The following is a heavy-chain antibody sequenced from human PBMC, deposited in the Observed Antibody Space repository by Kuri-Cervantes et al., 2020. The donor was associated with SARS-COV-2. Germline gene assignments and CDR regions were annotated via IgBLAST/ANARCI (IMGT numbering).Heavy chain of an antibody. V-gene: IGHV3-43*01. D-gene: IGHD6-19*01. Sequence: GESLKISCAASGFTFDDYTMHWVRQAPGKGLEWVSLISWDGGSTSYAGSVKGRFTISRDNARNSLYLQMNSLRAEDTAVYYCARDTAHPGYSSGKGGYFDLWGRGTLVTVSS. CDR2: ISWDGGST. J-gene: IGHJ2*01. CDR3: ARDTAHPGYSSGKGGYFDL. CDR1: GFTFDDYT.